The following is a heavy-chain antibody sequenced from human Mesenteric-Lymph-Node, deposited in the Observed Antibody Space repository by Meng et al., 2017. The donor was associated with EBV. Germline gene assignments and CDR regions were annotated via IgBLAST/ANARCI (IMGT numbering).Heavy chain of an antibody. CDR3: ATGLYGDYALAN. CDR1: GGSVSSVTYY. J-gene: IGHJ4*02. CDR2: IYYSGST. Sequence: RLQERVPGRVMPPELRSPTWPVAGGSVSSVTYYWSWIRQPPVKGLEWIGYIYYSGSTNYNPSLKSRVTISVDTSKNQFSLKLSSVTAADTAVYYGATGLYGDYALANWGQGTLVTVSS. D-gene: IGHD4-17*01. V-gene: IGHV4-61*01.